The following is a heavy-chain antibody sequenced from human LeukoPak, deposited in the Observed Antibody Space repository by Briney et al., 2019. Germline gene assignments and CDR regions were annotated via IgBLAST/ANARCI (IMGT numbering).Heavy chain of an antibody. V-gene: IGHV3-23*01. CDR2: ISGSDGST. Sequence: GGSLRLSCAASGFTFSSYAMSWVRQAPGKGLEWVSVISGSDGSTYYADFVKGRFTISRDNSKNTLYLQMNSLRAEDTAVYYCAKDLYGDYMIDYWGQGTLVTVSS. D-gene: IGHD4-17*01. J-gene: IGHJ4*02. CDR1: GFTFSSYA. CDR3: AKDLYGDYMIDY.